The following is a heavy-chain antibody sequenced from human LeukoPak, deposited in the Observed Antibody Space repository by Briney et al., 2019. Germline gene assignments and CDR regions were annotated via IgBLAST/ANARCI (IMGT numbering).Heavy chain of an antibody. J-gene: IGHJ4*02. V-gene: IGHV3-21*01. CDR3: ARDQDGGKYYYESSGYSH. D-gene: IGHD3-22*01. CDR2: ISRGGHI. Sequence: GESLRLSCAASGFTFSSYGLNWVRQAPGKGLEWVSTISRGGHIFYKASVKGRFTISRDNAKNSLYLQMNSLRAEDRAVYYCARDQDGGKYYYESSGYSHWGQGILVTVSS. CDR1: GFTFSSYG.